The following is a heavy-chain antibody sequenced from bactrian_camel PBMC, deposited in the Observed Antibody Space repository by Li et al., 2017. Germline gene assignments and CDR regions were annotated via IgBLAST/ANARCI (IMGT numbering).Heavy chain of an antibody. CDR1: GFTFDASD. D-gene: IGHD1*01. V-gene: IGHV3S55*01. CDR3: AARSVGWCPLFEHWLGKRAYTPGGYFAN. J-gene: IGHJ6*01. CDR2: ISRGGAS. Sequence: VQLVESGGGSVQAGGSLRLSCTTSGFTFDASDMGWYRQFPGNECNLVSIISRGGASYYADSVKGRFTISRDSAKNILHLQMNSLKPEDTDMYYRAARSVGWCPLFEHWLGKRAYTPGGYFANWGQGTQVTVS.